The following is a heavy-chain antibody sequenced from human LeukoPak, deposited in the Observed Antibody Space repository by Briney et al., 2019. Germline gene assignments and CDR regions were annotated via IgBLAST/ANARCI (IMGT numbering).Heavy chain of an antibody. V-gene: IGHV3-13*01. J-gene: IGHJ4*02. CDR1: GFTFSSYD. CDR2: IGTAGDT. Sequence: GGSLRLFCAASGFTFSSYDMHWVRQATGKGLEWVSAIGTAGDTYYPGSVKGRFTISRENAKNSLYLQMNSLRAEDTAVYYCARASTAMVDFDYWGQGTLVTFSS. CDR3: ARASTAMVDFDY. D-gene: IGHD5-18*01.